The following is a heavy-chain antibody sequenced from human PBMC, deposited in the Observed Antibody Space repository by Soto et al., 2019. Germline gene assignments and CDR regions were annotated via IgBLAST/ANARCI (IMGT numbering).Heavy chain of an antibody. D-gene: IGHD3-10*01. J-gene: IGHJ3*02. CDR2: IYHSGST. CDR3: ARSLTYYYGSGSYSDAFDI. CDR1: GGSISSSNW. Sequence: SETLSLTCAVSGGSISSSNWWSWVRQPPGKGLEWIGEIYHSGSTNYNPSLKSRVTISVDKSKNQFSLKLSSVTAADTAVYYCARSLTYYYGSGSYSDAFDIWGQGTMVTV. V-gene: IGHV4-4*02.